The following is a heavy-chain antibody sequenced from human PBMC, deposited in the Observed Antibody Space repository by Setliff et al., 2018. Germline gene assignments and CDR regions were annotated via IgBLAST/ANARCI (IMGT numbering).Heavy chain of an antibody. CDR2: IRGSTYGGTV. CDR3: YSDLFYHGPFAP. J-gene: IGHJ5*02. V-gene: IGHV3-15*01. Sequence: KAGGSLRLSCAVSGLRFNNDWFNWVRQAPGKGLEWVAVIRGSTYGGTVEYAAPVKDRFTISKDYSRNMVYLQMNGLKVEDTAVYYCYSDLFYHGPFAPWGQGTPVTVSS. D-gene: IGHD2-21*01. CDR1: GLRFNNDW.